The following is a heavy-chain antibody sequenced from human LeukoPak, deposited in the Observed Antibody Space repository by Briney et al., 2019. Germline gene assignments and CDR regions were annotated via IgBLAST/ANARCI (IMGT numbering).Heavy chain of an antibody. CDR1: GASISGSRYY. D-gene: IGHD1-26*01. V-gene: IGHV4-39*01. J-gene: IGHJ4*02. CDR3: ARLVGAATDPFDY. Sequence: PSETLSLTCTVSGASISGSRYYWGWIRQPPGKRLEWIGTIYYSGTTYYDPSLKSRVTISIDTSKNQFSLKLSSVTAADTAVYYCARLVGAATDPFDYWGQGTLVTVSS. CDR2: IYYSGTT.